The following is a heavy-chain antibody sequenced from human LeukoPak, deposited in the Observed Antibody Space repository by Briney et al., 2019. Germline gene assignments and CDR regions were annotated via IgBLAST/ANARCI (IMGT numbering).Heavy chain of an antibody. D-gene: IGHD6-19*01. Sequence: TPSETLSLTCAVSGGSLNSSNWWSWVRQPPGKGLEWIGEIYHSGSTNYNPSLKSRVTISVDKSKDQFSLKLSSVTAADTAVYYCARDRSGWYDGSDPWGQGTLATVSS. CDR1: GGSLNSSNW. J-gene: IGHJ5*02. CDR2: IYHSGST. CDR3: ARDRSGWYDGSDP. V-gene: IGHV4-4*02.